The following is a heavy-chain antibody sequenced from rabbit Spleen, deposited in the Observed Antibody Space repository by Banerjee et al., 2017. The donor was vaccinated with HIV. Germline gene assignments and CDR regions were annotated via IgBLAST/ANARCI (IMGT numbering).Heavy chain of an antibody. CDR2: IWTGSSGT. Sequence: QEQLEESGGGLVQPEGSLTLTCKASGFSFSSSYWICWVRQAPGKGLGWIACIWTGSSGTYYASWAKGRFTISKTSSTTVTLQMTSLTAADTATYFCARSGAGSDYIKDDTLWGPGTLVTV. V-gene: IGHV1S45*01. J-gene: IGHJ4*01. CDR1: GFSFSSSYW. D-gene: IGHD4-2*01. CDR3: ARSGAGSDYIKDDTL.